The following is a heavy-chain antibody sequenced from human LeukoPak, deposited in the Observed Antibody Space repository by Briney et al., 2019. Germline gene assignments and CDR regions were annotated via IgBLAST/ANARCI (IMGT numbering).Heavy chain of an antibody. Sequence: ASVKVSCKASGYTFTSYGINWVRQAPGQGLEWMGIINPSGGSTSYAQKFQGRVTMTRDMSTSTVYMELSSLRSEDTAVYYCARGPPQDYGYYYYYMDVWGKGTTVTVSS. CDR2: INPSGGST. D-gene: IGHD4-17*01. J-gene: IGHJ6*03. V-gene: IGHV1-46*01. CDR1: GYTFTSYG. CDR3: ARGPPQDYGYYYYYMDV.